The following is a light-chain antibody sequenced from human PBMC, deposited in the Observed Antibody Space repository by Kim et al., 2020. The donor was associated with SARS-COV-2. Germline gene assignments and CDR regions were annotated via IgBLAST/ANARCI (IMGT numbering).Light chain of an antibody. Sequence: QSALTQPASVSGSPGQSITISCTGTSSDVGGYNYVSWYQQHPGKAPKLIIYDVSNRPSGVSNCFSGSKSGNTASLTISGPQAEDEADYYFSSYTSSSTRVFGTGTKVTVL. CDR1: SSDVGGYNY. CDR3: SSYTSSSTRV. CDR2: DVS. J-gene: IGLJ1*01. V-gene: IGLV2-14*03.